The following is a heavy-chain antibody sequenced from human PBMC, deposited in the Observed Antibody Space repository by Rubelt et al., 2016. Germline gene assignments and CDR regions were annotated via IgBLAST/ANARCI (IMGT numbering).Heavy chain of an antibody. J-gene: IGHJ6*02. V-gene: IGHV4-34*01. Sequence: QVQLQQWGAGLLKPSETLSLTCAVYGGSFSGYYWSWIRQPPGKGLEWIGEINHSGSTNYNPYLKSQVTGQVYTSKSQITLKLSSVTAADTAVYYCARGRMGIHYYYDGMDVWGQGTTVTVSS. CDR1: GGSFSGYY. CDR2: INHSGST. CDR3: ARGRMGIHYYYDGMDV. D-gene: IGHD1-26*01.